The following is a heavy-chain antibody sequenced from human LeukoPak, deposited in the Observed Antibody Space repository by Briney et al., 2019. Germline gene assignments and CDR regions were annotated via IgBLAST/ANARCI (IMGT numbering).Heavy chain of an antibody. J-gene: IGHJ5*02. Sequence: SETLSLTCTVSGGSISSSSYYWGWIRQPPWKGLEWIGSIYYSGSTYYNPSLKSRVTISVDTSKNRFSLKLSSVTAADTAVYYCARHLRGDTAMVEDFPNWFDPWGQGTLVTVSS. CDR1: GGSISSSSYY. D-gene: IGHD5-18*01. CDR2: IYYSGST. CDR3: ARHLRGDTAMVEDFPNWFDP. V-gene: IGHV4-39*01.